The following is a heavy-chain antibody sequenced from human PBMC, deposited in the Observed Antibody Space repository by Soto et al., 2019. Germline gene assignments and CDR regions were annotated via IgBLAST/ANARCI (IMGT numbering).Heavy chain of an antibody. D-gene: IGHD6-13*01. V-gene: IGHV3-13*01. Sequence: EVQLVESGGGLVQPGGSLRLSCAASGFTFSSYDMHWVRQATGKGLEWVSAIGTAGDTYYPGSVKGRFTISRENAKNSFYLQMNSLRAGDTAVYYCARSIAAAGTGIDYWGQGTLVTVSS. CDR3: ARSIAAAGTGIDY. J-gene: IGHJ4*02. CDR1: GFTFSSYD. CDR2: IGTAGDT.